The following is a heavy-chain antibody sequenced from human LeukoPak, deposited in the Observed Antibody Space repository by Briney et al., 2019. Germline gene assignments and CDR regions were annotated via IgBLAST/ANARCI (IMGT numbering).Heavy chain of an antibody. V-gene: IGHV4-59*12. J-gene: IGHJ5*02. CDR2: IYYSGST. CDR3: ARDVGSTSCYP. CDR1: GGSISSYY. D-gene: IGHD2-2*01. Sequence: SETLSLTCTVSGGSISSYYWSWIRQPPGKGLEWIGYIYYSGSTNYNPSLKSRVTMSVDTSKNQFSLKLSSVTAADTAVYYCARDVGSTSCYPWGQGTLVTVSS.